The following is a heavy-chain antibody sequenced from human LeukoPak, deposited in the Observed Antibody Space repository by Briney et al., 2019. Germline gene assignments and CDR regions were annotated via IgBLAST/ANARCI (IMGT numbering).Heavy chain of an antibody. CDR3: AREERITMIVVVSQFDY. CDR2: INHSGST. D-gene: IGHD3-22*01. CDR1: GGSFSGYY. Sequence: PSETLSLTCAVYGGSFSGYYWSWIRQPPGKGLEWIGEINHSGSTNYNPSLKSLVTISVDTSKNQFSLKLSSVTAADTAVYYCAREERITMIVVVSQFDYWGQGTLVTVSS. V-gene: IGHV4-34*01. J-gene: IGHJ4*02.